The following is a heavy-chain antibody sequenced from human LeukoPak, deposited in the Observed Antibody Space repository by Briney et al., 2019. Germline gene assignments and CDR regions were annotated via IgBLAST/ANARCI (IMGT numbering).Heavy chain of an antibody. CDR1: GFTFSSYA. CDR3: AKGAYVILTDYYPYFDY. Sequence: GGSLRLSCAASGFTFSSYAMNWVRQAPGKGLEWVSAISGSGDSTYYPDSVKGRFTISRDNSKNTLYLQMNSLRAEDTAVYYCAKGAYVILTDYYPYFDYWGQGILVTVSS. D-gene: IGHD3-9*01. CDR2: ISGSGDST. J-gene: IGHJ4*02. V-gene: IGHV3-23*01.